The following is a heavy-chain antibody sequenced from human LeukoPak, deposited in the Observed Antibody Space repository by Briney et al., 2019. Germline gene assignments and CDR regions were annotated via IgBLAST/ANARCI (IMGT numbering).Heavy chain of an antibody. Sequence: GGSLRLSCAASGFTFSSYSMNWVRQAPGKGLEWVSYISSSSSTIYYADSVKGRFTISRDNAKNSLYLQMNSLRAEDTAVYYCARGLGVVRYLPYYFDYWGQGTLVTVSS. V-gene: IGHV3-48*01. D-gene: IGHD3-3*01. CDR3: ARGLGVVRYLPYYFDY. CDR2: ISSSSSTI. J-gene: IGHJ4*02. CDR1: GFTFSSYS.